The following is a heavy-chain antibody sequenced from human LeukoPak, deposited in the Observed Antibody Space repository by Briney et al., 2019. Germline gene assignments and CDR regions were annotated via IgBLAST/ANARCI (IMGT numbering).Heavy chain of an antibody. CDR1: GGSISSYY. J-gene: IGHJ4*02. V-gene: IGHV4-59*01. D-gene: IGHD3-10*01. CDR3: ARLWFGEFIDY. CDR2: IYYSGST. Sequence: SETLSLTCTVSGGSISSYYWSWIRQPPGKGLEWIGYIYYSGSTNYNPSLKSRVTISVDTSKNQFSLKLSSVTAADTAVYYCARLWFGEFIDYWGQGTLVTVSS.